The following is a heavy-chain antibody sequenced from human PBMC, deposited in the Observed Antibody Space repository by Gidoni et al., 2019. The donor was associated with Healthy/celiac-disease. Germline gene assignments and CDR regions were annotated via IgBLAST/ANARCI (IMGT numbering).Heavy chain of an antibody. D-gene: IGHD3-22*01. CDR1: GYTSTSYG. V-gene: IGHV1-18*01. J-gene: IGHJ4*02. Sequence: QVHLVQSGAEVQKLGASVKVPCKASGYTSTSYGISWVRQDPGQGLEWMGWISAYNGNTNYAQKLQGRVTMTTDTSTSTAYMELRSLRSDDTAVYYCARDPYDSSGPDFNYWGQGTLVTVSS. CDR2: ISAYNGNT. CDR3: ARDPYDSSGPDFNY.